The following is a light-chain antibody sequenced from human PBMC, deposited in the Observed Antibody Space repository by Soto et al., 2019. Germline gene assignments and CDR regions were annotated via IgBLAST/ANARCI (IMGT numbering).Light chain of an antibody. CDR1: SSDVGSSNL. CDR2: EGS. Sequence: QSVLTQPASVSGSPGQSITISCTGTSSDVGSSNLVSWYQQYPGKAPKLIIYEGSRRPSGVSGRFSGSKSGNTASLTIFGLHAEDEADYYCCSFASSSTFYVFGTGTKVTVL. V-gene: IGLV2-23*01. CDR3: CSFASSSTFYV. J-gene: IGLJ1*01.